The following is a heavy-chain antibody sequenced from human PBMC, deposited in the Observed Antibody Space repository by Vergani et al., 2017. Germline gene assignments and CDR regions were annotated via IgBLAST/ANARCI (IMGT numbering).Heavy chain of an antibody. V-gene: IGHV7-4-1*02. J-gene: IGHJ4*02. D-gene: IGHD1-14*01. CDR1: NYNFTYRA. CDR3: ARMRLSGLDF. CDR2: INTRTGDP. Sequence: QVQLVQSGSELKKPGASVKISCKASNYNFTYRAIHWVRQAPGQGLEWMGLINTRTGDPKFAQGFSGRFVFSLNTPVTTAHLQISSLKAEDTAIYYCARMRLSGLDFWGQGTLVTVSS.